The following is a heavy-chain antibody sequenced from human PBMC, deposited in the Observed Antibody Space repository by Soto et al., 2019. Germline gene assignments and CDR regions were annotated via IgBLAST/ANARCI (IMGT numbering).Heavy chain of an antibody. CDR1: GGSVSSGSYY. D-gene: IGHD1-26*01. J-gene: IGHJ4*02. CDR2: IYYSGST. Sequence: NPSETLSLTCTVSGGSVSSGSYYWSWIRQPPGKGLEWIGYIYYSGSTNYNPSLKSRVTISVDTSKNQFSLKLSSVTAADTAVYYCARADRSYYTDYWGQGTLVTVSS. CDR3: ARADRSYYTDY. V-gene: IGHV4-61*01.